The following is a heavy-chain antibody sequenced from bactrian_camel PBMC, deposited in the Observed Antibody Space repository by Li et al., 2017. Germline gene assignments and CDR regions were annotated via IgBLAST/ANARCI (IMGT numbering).Heavy chain of an antibody. D-gene: IGHD1*01. J-gene: IGHJ4*01. CDR2: GYTGGGTP. V-gene: IGHV3S54*01. CDR1: GYSGSYC. CDR3: AAAVGHASDGCLSGSRSTYNY. Sequence: HVQLVESGGGSVQAGGPLRLSCAASGYSGSYCMGWFRQAPGKQREGVAVGYTGGGTPYYADSVKGRFTMSQDNAKNTWYLQLNNLEPADTAMYYCAAAVGHASDGCLSGSRSTYNYWGQGTQVTVS.